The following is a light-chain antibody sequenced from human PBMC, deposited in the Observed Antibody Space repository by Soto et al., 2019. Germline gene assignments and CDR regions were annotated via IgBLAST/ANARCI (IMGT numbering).Light chain of an antibody. Sequence: QSALTQPASVSGSPGQSITISCTGTNSDVGGYNYVSWYQHHPGKAPKLMIYEVSNRPSGISNRFSGSKSGNTASLTISGLQAEDEADYYCSSYTTTTYVIFGGGTKVTVL. CDR3: SSYTTTTYVI. J-gene: IGLJ2*01. CDR2: EVS. CDR1: NSDVGGYNY. V-gene: IGLV2-14*01.